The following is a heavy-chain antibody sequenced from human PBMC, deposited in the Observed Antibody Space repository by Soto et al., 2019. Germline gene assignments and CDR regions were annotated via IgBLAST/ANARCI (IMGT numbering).Heavy chain of an antibody. D-gene: IGHD6-6*01. CDR3: ARVRRIEDRQTFGY. CDR2: INHSGST. CDR1: GGSFSGYY. V-gene: IGHV4-34*01. Sequence: SETLSLTCAGYGGSFSGYYWSWIRQPPGKGREWIGEINHSGSTNYNPSLKSRVTISVDTSEHQFSLKLSAVTAADTAVDYCARVRRIEDRQTFGYWGQGSLVT. J-gene: IGHJ4*02.